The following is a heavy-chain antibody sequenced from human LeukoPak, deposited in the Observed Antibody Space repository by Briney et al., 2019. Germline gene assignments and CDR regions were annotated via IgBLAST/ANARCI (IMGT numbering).Heavy chain of an antibody. CDR1: GGSISSGSYY. CDR3: ARGSIYYYYYMGV. Sequence: SQTLSLTCTVSGGSISSGSYYWSWIRQPAGKGLEWIGRIYTSGSTNYNPSLKSRVTISVDTSKNQFSLKLSSVTAADTAVYYCARGSIYYYYYMGVWGKGTTVTISS. J-gene: IGHJ6*03. V-gene: IGHV4-61*02. CDR2: IYTSGST. D-gene: IGHD1-26*01.